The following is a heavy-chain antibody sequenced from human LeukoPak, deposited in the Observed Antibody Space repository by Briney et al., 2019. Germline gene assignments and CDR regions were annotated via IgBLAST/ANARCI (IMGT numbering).Heavy chain of an antibody. V-gene: IGHV3-9*01. D-gene: IGHD3-10*01. J-gene: IGHJ6*02. CDR1: GITFDDYA. CDR2: ISWNGNSM. CDR3: AKDTGSGSGSYYDGMDV. Sequence: GGSLRLSCAASGITFDDYAMHWVRQAPGRGLEWVSGISWNGNSMGYADSVKGRFTISRDNAKNSLYLQMNSLRAEDTALYYCAKDTGSGSGSYYDGMDVWGQGTTVTVSS.